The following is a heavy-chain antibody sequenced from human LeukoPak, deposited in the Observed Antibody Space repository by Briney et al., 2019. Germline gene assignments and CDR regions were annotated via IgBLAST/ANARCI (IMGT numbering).Heavy chain of an antibody. J-gene: IGHJ5*02. CDR3: ARSRGGFGDYGSWFDP. CDR1: GGSISSYY. V-gene: IGHV4-59*01. Sequence: SETLSLTCTVSGGSISSYYWSWIRQPPGKGLEWIGYIYYSGSTNYNPSLKSRVTISVDTSKNQFSLKLSSVTAADTAVYYCARSRGGFGDYGSWFDPWGQGTLVTVSS. D-gene: IGHD4-17*01. CDR2: IYYSGST.